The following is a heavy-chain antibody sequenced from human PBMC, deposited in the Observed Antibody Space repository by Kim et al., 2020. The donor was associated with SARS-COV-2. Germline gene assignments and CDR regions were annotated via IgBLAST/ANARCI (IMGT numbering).Heavy chain of an antibody. CDR3: GVMREDDY. Sequence: SSTIYYADSVKGRFTISRDNAKNSLYLQMNSLRDEDTAVYYCGVMREDDYWGQGTLVTVSS. J-gene: IGHJ4*02. D-gene: IGHD2-21*01. V-gene: IGHV3-48*02. CDR2: SSTI.